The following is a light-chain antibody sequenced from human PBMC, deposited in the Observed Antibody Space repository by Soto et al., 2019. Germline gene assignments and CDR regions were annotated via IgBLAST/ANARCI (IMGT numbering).Light chain of an antibody. CDR2: GAS. CDR3: QQYNDWRT. V-gene: IGKV3-15*01. J-gene: IGKJ1*01. Sequence: VMTQSPATLSVSPGERATLSCRASQSVGSNLAWYQQKPGQAPSLLIYGASTRATGILARFSGSGSGTEFTLTISSLQSEDFAVYYCQQYNDWRTFGQGTKVEIK. CDR1: QSVGSN.